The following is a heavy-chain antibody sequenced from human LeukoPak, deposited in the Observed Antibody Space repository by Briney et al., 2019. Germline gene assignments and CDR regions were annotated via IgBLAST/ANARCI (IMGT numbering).Heavy chain of an antibody. D-gene: IGHD1-26*01. CDR3: ARGSLWGATSC. Sequence: GGSLRLSCAASGFTVSSDYMSWVRQAPGQGLDWVSIIYPAGSTYYTDSVKGRFTMSRDNSKNTVYLQMNSLRAEDMAMYYCARGSLWGATSCWGQGTLVIVSS. V-gene: IGHV3-53*01. CDR1: GFTVSSDY. J-gene: IGHJ1*01. CDR2: IYPAGST.